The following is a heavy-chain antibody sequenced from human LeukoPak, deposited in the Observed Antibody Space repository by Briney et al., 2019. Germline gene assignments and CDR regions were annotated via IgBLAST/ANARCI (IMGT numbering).Heavy chain of an antibody. Sequence: QPGGSLRLSCAASGFTFSSYWMHGVRQAPGKGLVWVSRINSDGSSTSYADSVKGRFTISRDNAKNTLYLQMNSLRAEDTAVYYCARGYDILTGHDYWGQGTLVTVSS. J-gene: IGHJ4*02. CDR1: GFTFSSYW. D-gene: IGHD3-9*01. V-gene: IGHV3-74*01. CDR2: INSDGSST. CDR3: ARGYDILTGHDY.